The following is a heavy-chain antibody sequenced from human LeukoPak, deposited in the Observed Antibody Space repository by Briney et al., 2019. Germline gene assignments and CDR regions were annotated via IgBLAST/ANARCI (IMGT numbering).Heavy chain of an antibody. Sequence: ASVKVSCKASGGTFSSYAISWVRQAPGQGLEWMGGIIPIFGTANYAQKFQGRVTITADESTSTAYMELSSLRSEDTAVYYCARDHVPDLDTAVVADAFDIWGQGTMVTVSS. J-gene: IGHJ3*02. CDR3: ARDHVPDLDTAVVADAFDI. V-gene: IGHV1-69*13. CDR2: IIPIFGTA. D-gene: IGHD5-18*01. CDR1: GGTFSSYA.